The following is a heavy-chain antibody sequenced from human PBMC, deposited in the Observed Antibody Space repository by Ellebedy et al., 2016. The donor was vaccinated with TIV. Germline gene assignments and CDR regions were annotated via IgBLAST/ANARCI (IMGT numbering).Heavy chain of an antibody. CDR1: GFTFGNYW. J-gene: IGHJ4*02. D-gene: IGHD7-27*01. CDR2: IKYDGSII. CDR3: ARDHWGSCDY. V-gene: IGHV3-74*01. Sequence: GESLKISCTASGFTFGNYWMHWVRQAPGKGLEWVSRIKYDGSIITYADSVRGRFTSARDNARNTVYLQMDSLRADDTAVYYCARDHWGSCDYWGQGALVTVSS.